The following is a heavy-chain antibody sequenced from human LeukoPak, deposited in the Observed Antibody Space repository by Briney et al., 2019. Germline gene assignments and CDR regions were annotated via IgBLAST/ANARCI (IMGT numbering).Heavy chain of an antibody. CDR2: ISGSGNT. V-gene: IGHV3-23*01. Sequence: GGSLRLSCAASGFTLSIYPMSWVRQAPGKGVECVSAISGSGNTYHADSVKGRFTISRDSSKNTLFLQMNRLRPEDAAVYYCAKAPVTTCRGAYCYPLDYWGQGTLVTVSS. J-gene: IGHJ4*02. D-gene: IGHD2-21*01. CDR1: GFTLSIYP. CDR3: AKAPVTTCRGAYCYPLDY.